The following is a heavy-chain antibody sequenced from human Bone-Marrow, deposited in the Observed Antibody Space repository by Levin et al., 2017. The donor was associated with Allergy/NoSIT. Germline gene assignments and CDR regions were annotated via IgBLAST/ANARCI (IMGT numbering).Heavy chain of an antibody. CDR3: AGGGQKLPEDWFDP. CDR1: GFSFSSYA. D-gene: IGHD1-1*01. V-gene: IGHV3-21*06. Sequence: GGSLRLSCAASGFSFSSYAMNWVRQAPGKGLEWVSSISSSSRYIYYADPVKGRFTVSRDYVKNVLYLQMNSLRGDDTAVYYCAGGGQKLPEDWFDPWGQGTLVTVSS. J-gene: IGHJ5*02. CDR2: ISSSSRYI.